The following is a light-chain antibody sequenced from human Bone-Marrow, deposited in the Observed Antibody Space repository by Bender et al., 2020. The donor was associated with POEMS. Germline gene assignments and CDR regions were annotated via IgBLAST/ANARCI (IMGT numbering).Light chain of an antibody. J-gene: IGLJ2*01. CDR1: LFALHY. CDR2: KDT. CDR3: QSADSSGTYLV. V-gene: IGLV3-25*03. Sequence: SYELTQPPSVSVPPGQTARITCSGDLFALHYVYWYQQKPGQAPVRVIYKDTKRPSGITERFSCSSSGTTVTLTISGVKPEDEAEYYCQSADSSGTYLVFGGGSKLTVL.